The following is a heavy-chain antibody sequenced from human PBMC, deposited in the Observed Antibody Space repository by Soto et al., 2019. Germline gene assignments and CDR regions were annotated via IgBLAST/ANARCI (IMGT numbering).Heavy chain of an antibody. V-gene: IGHV3-53*02. CDR2: LYSGGST. Sequence: EVQLVETGGGLIQPGGSLRLSCAVSGSTVSTNYMSWVRQAPGKGLEWVSALYSGGSTYYADSVKGRFTISRDNSKNTLHLQMNSLRAEDTALYYCARHRDAFSSTFDYWGQGTLVTVSS. D-gene: IGHD3-3*02. CDR3: ARHRDAFSSTFDY. CDR1: GSTVSTNY. J-gene: IGHJ4*02.